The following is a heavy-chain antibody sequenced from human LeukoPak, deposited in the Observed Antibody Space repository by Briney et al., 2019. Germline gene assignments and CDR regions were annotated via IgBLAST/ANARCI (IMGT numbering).Heavy chain of an antibody. CDR1: GCSISSGYY. V-gene: IGHV4-38-2*01. Sequence: SETLSLTCAVSGCSISSGYYWGWIRQPPGKGLEWIGSIYHSGSTYYNPSLKSRVTISVDTSKNQFSLKLSSVTAADTAVYYCASLRITMVRGVIPDYWGQGTLVTVSS. J-gene: IGHJ4*02. CDR2: IYHSGST. D-gene: IGHD3-10*01. CDR3: ASLRITMVRGVIPDY.